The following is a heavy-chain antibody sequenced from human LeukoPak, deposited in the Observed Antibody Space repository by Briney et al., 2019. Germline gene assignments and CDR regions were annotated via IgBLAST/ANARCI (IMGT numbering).Heavy chain of an antibody. V-gene: IGHV3-48*01. CDR2: ISSSSSTI. CDR1: GFSFSTYG. D-gene: IGHD2-2*01. CDR3: ARVLREYQLLHAFDI. J-gene: IGHJ3*02. Sequence: GGSLRLSCAASGFSFSTYGMYWVRQAPGKGLEWVSYISSSSSTIYYADSVKGRFTISRDNAKNSLYLQMNSLRAEDTAVYYCARVLREYQLLHAFDIWGQGTMVTVSS.